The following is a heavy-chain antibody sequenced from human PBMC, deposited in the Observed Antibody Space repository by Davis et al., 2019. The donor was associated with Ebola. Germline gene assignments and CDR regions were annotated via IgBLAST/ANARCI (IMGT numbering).Heavy chain of an antibody. CDR1: GFTFSSYS. Sequence: GESLKISCAASGFTFSSYSMNWVRQAPGKGLEWVSSISSSSSYIYYADSVKGRFTISRDNAKNSLYLQMNSLRAEDTAVYYCARSGEIAVAAYGMDVWGQGTTVTVSS. J-gene: IGHJ6*02. D-gene: IGHD6-19*01. CDR2: ISSSSSYI. V-gene: IGHV3-21*01. CDR3: ARSGEIAVAAYGMDV.